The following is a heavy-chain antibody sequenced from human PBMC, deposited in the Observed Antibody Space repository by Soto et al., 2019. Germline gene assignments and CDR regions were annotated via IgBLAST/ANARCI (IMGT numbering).Heavy chain of an antibody. CDR1: GGTFSSYA. V-gene: IGHV1-69*13. J-gene: IGHJ4*02. D-gene: IGHD6-19*01. CDR2: IIPIFGTA. CDR3: ARSRAVAGDIDY. Sequence: ASVKVSCKASGGTFSSYAISWVRQAPGQGLEWMGGIIPIFGTANYAQKFQGRVTITADESTSTAYMELSSLRSEDTAVYYCARSRAVAGDIDYWGQGTLVTVTS.